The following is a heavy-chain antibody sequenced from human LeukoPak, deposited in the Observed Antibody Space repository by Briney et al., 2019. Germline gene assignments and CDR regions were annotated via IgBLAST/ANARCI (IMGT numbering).Heavy chain of an antibody. J-gene: IGHJ4*02. Sequence: PSEILSLTCTVSGGSISSYYWSWIRQPPGKGLEWIGYIYYSGSTNYNPSLKSRVTISVDTSKNQFSLKLSSVTAADTAVYYCAREFRGSYALDYWGQGTLVTVSS. CDR3: AREFRGSYALDY. D-gene: IGHD1-26*01. CDR1: GGSISSYY. CDR2: IYYSGST. V-gene: IGHV4-59*01.